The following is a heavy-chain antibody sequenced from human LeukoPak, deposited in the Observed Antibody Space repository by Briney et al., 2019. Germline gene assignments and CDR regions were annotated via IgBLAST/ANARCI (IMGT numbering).Heavy chain of an antibody. Sequence: PGGSLRLSCAASGFTFSSYWMHWVRQAPGKGLVWVSRINSDGSSTSYADPVKGRFTISRDNAKNTLYLQMNSLRAEDTAVYYCARDYDSSGYYPRAAFDIWGQGTMVTVSS. J-gene: IGHJ3*02. V-gene: IGHV3-74*01. D-gene: IGHD3-22*01. CDR2: INSDGSST. CDR3: ARDYDSSGYYPRAAFDI. CDR1: GFTFSSYW.